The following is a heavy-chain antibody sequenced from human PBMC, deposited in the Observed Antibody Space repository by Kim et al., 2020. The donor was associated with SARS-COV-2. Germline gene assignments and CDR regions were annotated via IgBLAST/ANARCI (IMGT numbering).Heavy chain of an antibody. CDR2: IYYSGST. Sequence: SETLSLTCTVSGGSISSGGYYWSWIRQHPGKGLEWIGYIYYSGSTYYNPTLKSRVTISVDTSKNQFSLKLSSVTAADTAVYYCARDPVVVSPAAFDIWGQGTMVTVSS. D-gene: IGHD2-21*01. J-gene: IGHJ3*02. CDR1: GGSISSGGYY. CDR3: ARDPVVVSPAAFDI. V-gene: IGHV4-31*03.